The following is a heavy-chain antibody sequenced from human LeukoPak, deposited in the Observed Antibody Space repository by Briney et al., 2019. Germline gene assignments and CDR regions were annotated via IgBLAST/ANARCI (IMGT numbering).Heavy chain of an antibody. CDR1: GGTFSSYA. CDR2: IIPIFGTA. Sequence: GASVKVSCKASGGTFSSYAIIWVRQAPGQGLEWMGGIIPIFGTANYAQKFQGRVTITTDESTSTAYMELSSLRSEDTAVYYCARGTYDSSGYYSQIDYYYMDVWGKGTTVTVSS. J-gene: IGHJ6*03. CDR3: ARGTYDSSGYYSQIDYYYMDV. V-gene: IGHV1-69*05. D-gene: IGHD3-22*01.